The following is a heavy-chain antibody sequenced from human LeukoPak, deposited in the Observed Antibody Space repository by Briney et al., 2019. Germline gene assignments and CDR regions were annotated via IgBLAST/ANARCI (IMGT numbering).Heavy chain of an antibody. J-gene: IGHJ4*02. CDR3: ARDPEDNWNDNDC. Sequence: SGGSLRLPCAASGFTFSSYWMSWVRQAPGKGLEWVANIKEDGSEEYYVDSVKGRFSISRDNAKNSLYLQMNSLGAEDTAVYYCARDPEDNWNDNDCWGQGTLVTVSS. D-gene: IGHD1-20*01. CDR2: IKEDGSEE. V-gene: IGHV3-7*01. CDR1: GFTFSSYW.